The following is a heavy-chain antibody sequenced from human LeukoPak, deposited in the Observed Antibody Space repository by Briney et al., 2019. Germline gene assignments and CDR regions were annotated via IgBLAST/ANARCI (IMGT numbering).Heavy chain of an antibody. J-gene: IGHJ3*02. D-gene: IGHD4-23*01. V-gene: IGHV3-48*03. CDR3: ARVNHYGGNDDAFDI. Sequence: PGGSLRLSCAASGFTFSSYEMNWVRQAPGKGLEWVSYIRSSGSIIFYADSVKGRFTISRDNAKNSLYLQMNSLRAEDTAVYYCARVNHYGGNDDAFDICGQGTMVTVSS. CDR2: IRSSGSII. CDR1: GFTFSSYE.